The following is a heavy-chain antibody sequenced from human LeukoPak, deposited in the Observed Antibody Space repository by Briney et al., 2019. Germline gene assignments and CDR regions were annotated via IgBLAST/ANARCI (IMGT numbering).Heavy chain of an antibody. Sequence: GRSLRLSCAASGFTFSSTAMHWVRQAPGKGLEWVAVISYDGGNTHYADSVRGRFTISRDNSKNTLYLQLNRLRAEDTALYYCATDSTYYYASGSSGPHYFDYWGQGTLVTVSS. J-gene: IGHJ4*02. V-gene: IGHV3-30*01. CDR3: ATDSTYYYASGSSGPHYFDY. D-gene: IGHD3-10*01. CDR1: GFTFSSTA. CDR2: ISYDGGNT.